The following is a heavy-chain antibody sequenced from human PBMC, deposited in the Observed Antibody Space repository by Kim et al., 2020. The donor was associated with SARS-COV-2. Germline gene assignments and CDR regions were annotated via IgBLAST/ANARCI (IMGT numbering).Heavy chain of an antibody. CDR3: ARYGDYSRYYYGMDV. V-gene: IGHV3-33*01. D-gene: IGHD4-17*01. CDR1: GFTFSSYG. CDR2: IWYDGSNK. Sequence: GGSLRLSCAASGFTFSSYGMHWVRQAPGKGLEWVAVIWYDGSNKYYADSVKGRFTISRDNSKNTLYLQMNSLRAEDTAVYYCARYGDYSRYYYGMDVWGQGTTVTVSS. J-gene: IGHJ6*02.